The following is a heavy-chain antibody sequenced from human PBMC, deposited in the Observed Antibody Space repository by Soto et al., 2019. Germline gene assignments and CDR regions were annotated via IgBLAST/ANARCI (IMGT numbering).Heavy chain of an antibody. CDR2: INPASGST. CDR3: ARVLAAGDH. V-gene: IGHV1-46*01. Sequence: QVQLVQSGAEVKKPGASVKLSCRTSGYTFTHYYIHWVRQAPGQGLEWLAIINPASGSTNYAQDFQCRVTLTMDTSTTTVYMELSGLSAEDTAIFYCARVLAAGDHWGQGTLVTVSS. CDR1: GYTFTHYY. J-gene: IGHJ4*02. D-gene: IGHD6-13*01.